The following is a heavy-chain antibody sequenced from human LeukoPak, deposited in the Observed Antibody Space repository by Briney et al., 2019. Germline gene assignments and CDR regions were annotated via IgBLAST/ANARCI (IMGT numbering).Heavy chain of an antibody. Sequence: SETLSLTCTVSGGPISGYYWDWIRQPAGKGLEWIGRIYTIGSTNYSPSLKSRVSMSMDTSKNQFSLNLNSVTAADTAVYYCARERGDMVRVFDYWGQGTLVTVSS. CDR1: GGPISGYY. CDR3: ARERGDMVRVFDY. V-gene: IGHV4-4*07. CDR2: IYTIGST. D-gene: IGHD3-10*01. J-gene: IGHJ4*02.